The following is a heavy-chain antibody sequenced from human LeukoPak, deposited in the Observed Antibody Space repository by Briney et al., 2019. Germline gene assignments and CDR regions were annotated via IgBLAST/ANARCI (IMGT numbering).Heavy chain of an antibody. CDR1: GGSISSSSYY. J-gene: IGHJ4*02. V-gene: IGHV4-39*01. Sequence: SETLALPCTVSGGSISSSSYYRGWIPHPPGKGLEWVGSIYYSGRTYYNPSLKSRVSISVDTSKNQFSLKLSSVTAADTAVYYCARLMSSAGYYVDYWGQGTLVTVSS. CDR2: IYYSGRT. CDR3: ARLMSSAGYYVDY. D-gene: IGHD3-16*01.